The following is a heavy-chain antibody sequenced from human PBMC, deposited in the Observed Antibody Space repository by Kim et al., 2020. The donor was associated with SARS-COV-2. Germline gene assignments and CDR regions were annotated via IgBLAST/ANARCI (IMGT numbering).Heavy chain of an antibody. CDR2: IYYSGNA. D-gene: IGHD3-22*01. CDR3: ARSASAYDSYGYNYHPFPLLDY. CDR1: GGSISSTSHY. V-gene: IGHV4-39*01. J-gene: IGHJ4*02. Sequence: SETLSLTCTVSGGSISSTSHYWGWIRQPPGKGLEWIGSIYYSGNAYYNPSLKSRVTISVDTSKNQFSLKLTSVTAADTAIFYCARSASAYDSYGYNYHPFPLLDYWGQGNLVTVSS.